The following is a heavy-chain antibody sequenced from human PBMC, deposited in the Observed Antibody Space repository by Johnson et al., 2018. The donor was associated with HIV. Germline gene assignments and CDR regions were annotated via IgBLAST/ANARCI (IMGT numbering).Heavy chain of an antibody. CDR2: ISYDGSNK. CDR3: ARDNSRSWFDYDAFDI. J-gene: IGHJ3*02. V-gene: IGHV3-30*04. D-gene: IGHD6-13*01. CDR1: GFTFSSYA. Sequence: QVQLVESGGGVVQPGRSLRLSCAASGFTFSSYAMHWVRQAPGKGLKWVAVISYDGSNKYYADSVKGRFTISRDNSKKTLYLQMNSLRAEDTAVYYCARDNSRSWFDYDAFDIWGQGTMVTVSS.